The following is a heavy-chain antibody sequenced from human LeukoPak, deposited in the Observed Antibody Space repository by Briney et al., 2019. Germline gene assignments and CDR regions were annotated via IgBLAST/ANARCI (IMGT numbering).Heavy chain of an antibody. J-gene: IGHJ4*02. CDR1: GYTFTSYG. D-gene: IGHD3-22*01. V-gene: IGHV1-18*01. CDR2: ISAYNGNT. Sequence: VASVKVSCKASGYTFTSYGISWVRQAPGQGLEWMGWISAYNGNTNYAQKLQGRVTMTTDTSTSTAYMELRSLRSDNTAVYYCARASPYDSSGYYNWGQGTLVTVSS. CDR3: ARASPYDSSGYYN.